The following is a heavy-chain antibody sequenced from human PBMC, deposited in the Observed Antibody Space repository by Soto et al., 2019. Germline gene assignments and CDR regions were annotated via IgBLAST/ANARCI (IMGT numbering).Heavy chain of an antibody. V-gene: IGHV3-23*01. CDR2: ISGSGGST. CDR1: GFTFSSYA. Sequence: GGSLRLSCAASGFTFSSYAMSWVRQAPGKGLEWVSAISGSGGSTYYADSGKGRFTISRDNSKNTLYLQMNSLRAEDTAVDYCAKARGYRGYVIKTMDYYDGIDVWGQGTTVTVSS. D-gene: IGHD5-12*01. CDR3: AKARGYRGYVIKTMDYYDGIDV. J-gene: IGHJ6*02.